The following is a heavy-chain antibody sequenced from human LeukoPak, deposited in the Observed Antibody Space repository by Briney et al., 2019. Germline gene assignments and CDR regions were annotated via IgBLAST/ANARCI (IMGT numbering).Heavy chain of an antibody. D-gene: IGHD1-26*01. CDR1: GYTFTSYG. CDR2: ISAYNGNT. Sequence: EASVKVSCKASGYTFTSYGISWVRQAPGQGLEWMGWISAYNGNTNYAQKLQGRVTMTTDTSTSTAYMELRSLRSDDTAVYYCASGTWGVGATAAFDYWGQGTLVTVPS. V-gene: IGHV1-18*01. J-gene: IGHJ4*02. CDR3: ASGTWGVGATAAFDY.